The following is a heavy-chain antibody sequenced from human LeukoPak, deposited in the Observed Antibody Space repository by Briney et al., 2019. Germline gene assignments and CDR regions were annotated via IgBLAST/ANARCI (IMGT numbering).Heavy chain of an antibody. V-gene: IGHV3-7*04. CDR3: ARGSIAARPYYFDY. D-gene: IGHD6-6*01. J-gene: IGHJ4*02. CDR2: INQDGSEK. Sequence: GVSLRLSCAASGFTFSSYWMSWVRQAPGKGLEWVAYINQDGSEKYYVDSVKGRFTISRDNAKNSLYLQMNSLRAEDTAVYYCARGSIAARPYYFDYWGQGTLVTVSS. CDR1: GFTFSSYW.